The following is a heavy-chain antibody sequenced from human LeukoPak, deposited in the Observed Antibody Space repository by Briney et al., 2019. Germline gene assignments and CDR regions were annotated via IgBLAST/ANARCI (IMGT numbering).Heavy chain of an antibody. CDR1: GGSISSYY. V-gene: IGHV4-4*07. J-gene: IGHJ3*02. CDR3: ARGSKYYDSSGYYWGAFDI. D-gene: IGHD3-22*01. CDR2: IYTSGST. Sequence: SETLSLTCTVSGGSISSYYWSWIRQPAGKGLEWIGRIYTSGSTNYNPSLKSRVTMSVDTSKNQFSLKLSSVTAADTAVYYCARGSKYYDSSGYYWGAFDIWGQGTMVTVSS.